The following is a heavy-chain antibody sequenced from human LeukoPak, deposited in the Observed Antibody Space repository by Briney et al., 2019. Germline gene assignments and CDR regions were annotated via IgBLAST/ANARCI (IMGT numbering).Heavy chain of an antibody. CDR2: ISSGSSYI. CDR3: AREYSSSWYGYNWFDP. V-gene: IGHV3-21*01. J-gene: IGHJ5*02. CDR1: GFTFSSYS. D-gene: IGHD6-13*01. Sequence: PGGSLRLSCAASGFTFSSYSMNWVRQAPGKGLEWVSSISSGSSYIYYADSVKGRFTISRDNAKNSLYLQMNSLRAEDTAVYYCAREYSSSWYGYNWFDPWGQGTLVTVSS.